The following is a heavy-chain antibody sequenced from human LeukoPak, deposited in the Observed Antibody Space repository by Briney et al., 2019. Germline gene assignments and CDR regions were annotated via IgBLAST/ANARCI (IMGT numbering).Heavy chain of an antibody. CDR3: ARDPGSQIAAAGKLDY. V-gene: IGHV1-18*01. Sequence: ASVKVSCKASGYTFTSYGISWVRQAPGQGLEWMGWISAYNGNTNYAQKLQGRVTMTTDTSTSTAYMELRSLRSDDTAVYYSARDPGSQIAAAGKLDYWGQGTLVTVSS. CDR2: ISAYNGNT. CDR1: GYTFTSYG. D-gene: IGHD6-13*01. J-gene: IGHJ4*02.